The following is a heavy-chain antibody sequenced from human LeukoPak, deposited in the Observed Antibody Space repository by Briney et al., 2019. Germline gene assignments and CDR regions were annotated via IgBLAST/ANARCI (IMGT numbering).Heavy chain of an antibody. CDR2: IYYNGST. J-gene: IGHJ4*02. Sequence: SETLSLTCTVSGGSISSYYWSWIRQPPGKGLEWIGYIYYNGSTNYNPSLKSRVTISVDTSKNQFSLKLSSVTAADTAVYYCARDSLLGNYFDYWGQGTLVTVSS. D-gene: IGHD2-15*01. CDR1: GGSISSYY. CDR3: ARDSLLGNYFDY. V-gene: IGHV4-59*01.